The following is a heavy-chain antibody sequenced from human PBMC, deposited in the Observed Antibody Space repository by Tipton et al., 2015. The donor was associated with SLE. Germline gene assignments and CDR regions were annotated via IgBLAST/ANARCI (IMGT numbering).Heavy chain of an antibody. J-gene: IGHJ2*01. D-gene: IGHD7-27*01. V-gene: IGHV4-38-2*02. CDR3: ARLSGDSTWYVDL. CDR2: IYHNGST. Sequence: TLSLTCIVSGYSINSGYYWGWIRQPPGKGLEWIGIIYHNGSTSYIPSLKSRVTISVDTSKNQFSLRPSSVTAVDTAVYFCARLSGDSTWYVDLWGRGTLVTVSS. CDR1: GYSINSGYY.